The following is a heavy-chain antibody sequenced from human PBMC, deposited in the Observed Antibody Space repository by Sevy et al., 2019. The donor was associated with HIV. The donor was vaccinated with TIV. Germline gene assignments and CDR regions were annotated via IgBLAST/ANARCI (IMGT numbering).Heavy chain of an antibody. V-gene: IGHV4-34*01. Sequence: SETLSLTCAVYGGSFSGYYWNWIRQPPEKGLEWSGEISHSGSTNYNPSLQSRANISVDTSKNQFSLSLISVTAADTAVYYCARGSIPMCSGGSGYSSNFDSWGQGNLVTVSS. CDR3: ARGSIPMCSGGSGYSSNFDS. J-gene: IGHJ4*02. CDR1: GGSFSGYY. D-gene: IGHD2-15*01. CDR2: ISHSGST.